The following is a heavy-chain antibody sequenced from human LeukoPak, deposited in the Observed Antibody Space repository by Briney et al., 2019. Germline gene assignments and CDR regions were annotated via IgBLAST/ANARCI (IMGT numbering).Heavy chain of an antibody. CDR2: ISYDGSNK. V-gene: IGHV3-30*18. Sequence: PGRSLRLSCAASGFTFGSYGMHWVRQAPGKGLEWVAVISYDGSNKYYADSVKGRFTISRDNSKNTLYLQMNSLRAEDTAVYYCAKDLSVTFGGVIVPLDYWGQGTLVTVSS. CDR3: AKDLSVTFGGVIVPLDY. D-gene: IGHD3-16*02. CDR1: GFTFGSYG. J-gene: IGHJ4*02.